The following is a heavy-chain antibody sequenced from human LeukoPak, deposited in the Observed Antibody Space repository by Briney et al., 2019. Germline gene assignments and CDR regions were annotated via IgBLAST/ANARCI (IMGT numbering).Heavy chain of an antibody. CDR2: IYYSGTT. CDR1: GYPIGSGYF. J-gene: IGHJ4*02. D-gene: IGHD1-1*01. V-gene: IGHV4-38-2*01. Sequence: SETLSLTCGVSGYPIGSGYFWGWIRQPPGRGLEWIATIYYSGTTYHNPSLKSQITISTYTSKNQFSLKLTSVTAADTALYYCARHGNYNWNDGRTFDYWGQGTLVTVSS. CDR3: ARHGNYNWNDGRTFDY.